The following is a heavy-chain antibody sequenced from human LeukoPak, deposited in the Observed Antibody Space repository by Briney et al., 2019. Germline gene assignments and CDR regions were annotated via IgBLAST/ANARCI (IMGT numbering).Heavy chain of an antibody. CDR3: ARLDYYGSGRIDY. D-gene: IGHD3-10*01. CDR2: IYPGDSDT. V-gene: IGHV5-51*01. Sequence: GKSLKISCKDSGHRFTNYWIGWVRQMPGKGLEWMGIIYPGDSDTRYSPSFEGQVTISTDKSINTAYLQWSSLKASDTAMYYCARLDYYGSGRIDYWGQGTLVTVSS. J-gene: IGHJ4*02. CDR1: GHRFTNYW.